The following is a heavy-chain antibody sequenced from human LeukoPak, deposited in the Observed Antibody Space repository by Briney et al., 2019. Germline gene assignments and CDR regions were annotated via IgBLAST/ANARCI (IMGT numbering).Heavy chain of an antibody. CDR1: GYSSTNYW. CDR3: ASARGIAVAGGTYYFDY. Sequence: GESLKISCKGSGYSSTNYWIGWVRQMPGKGLEWMGIIYPGDSDTRYSPSFQGQVTISADKSISTAYLQWSSLKASDTAMYYCASARGIAVAGGTYYFDYWGQGTLVTVSS. CDR2: IYPGDSDT. V-gene: IGHV5-51*01. D-gene: IGHD6-19*01. J-gene: IGHJ4*02.